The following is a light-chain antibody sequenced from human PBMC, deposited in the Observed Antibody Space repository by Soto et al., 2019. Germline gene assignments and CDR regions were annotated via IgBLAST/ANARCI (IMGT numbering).Light chain of an antibody. CDR3: QQYNNWPFT. Sequence: EIVMTQSPATLAVSPGERATLSCRASQSISSNLAWYQQKPGQAPRLLIYGASTRATGIPATFSGSGSGTEFTLTNSSLQSENFAVYYCQQYNNWPFTFGPGTKVDI. V-gene: IGKV3-15*01. CDR1: QSISSN. CDR2: GAS. J-gene: IGKJ3*01.